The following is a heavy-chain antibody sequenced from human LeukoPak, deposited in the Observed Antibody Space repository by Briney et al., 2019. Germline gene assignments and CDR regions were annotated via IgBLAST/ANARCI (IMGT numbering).Heavy chain of an antibody. J-gene: IGHJ5*02. V-gene: IGHV4-34*01. CDR1: GGSFSGYY. Sequence: PSETLSLTCSVYGGSFSGYYWSWIRQPPGKGLEWIGEIHHTGSTDYNPSLKSRLTISIDTSKNQFSLKLNSVTAADTAVYYCARGLSYYDFWSGYSSIFGWFDPWGQGTLVTVSS. D-gene: IGHD3-3*01. CDR2: IHHTGST. CDR3: ARGLSYYDFWSGYSSIFGWFDP.